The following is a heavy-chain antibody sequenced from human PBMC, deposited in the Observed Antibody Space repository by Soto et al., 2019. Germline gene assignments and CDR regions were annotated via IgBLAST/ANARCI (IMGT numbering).Heavy chain of an antibody. J-gene: IGHJ3*02. CDR1: GFAFSSYA. CDR2: ISFDGSDE. D-gene: IGHD5-12*01. V-gene: IGHV3-30*03. Sequence: PGGSLRLSCAASGFAFSSYAMHWVRQAPGKGLEWVAAISFDGSDEFYADSVKGRFTISRDNSKNTLYLQMNSLRAEDTAVYYCARGGEEVEMATMALPAFDIWGQGTMVTVSS. CDR3: ARGGEEVEMATMALPAFDI.